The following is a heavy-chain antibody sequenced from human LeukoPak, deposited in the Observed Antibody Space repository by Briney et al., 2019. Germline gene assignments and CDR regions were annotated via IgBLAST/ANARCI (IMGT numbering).Heavy chain of an antibody. CDR2: FDPEDGET. CDR3: ATGERGATATDY. Sequence: ASVKVSCKVSGYTLTELSMHWVRQAPGKGLEWMGGFDPEDGETIYAQKFQGRVTMTEDTSTDTAYMELSSLRSEDTAVYDCATGERGATATDYWGQGTLVTVSS. V-gene: IGHV1-24*01. D-gene: IGHD1-26*01. CDR1: GYTLTELS. J-gene: IGHJ4*02.